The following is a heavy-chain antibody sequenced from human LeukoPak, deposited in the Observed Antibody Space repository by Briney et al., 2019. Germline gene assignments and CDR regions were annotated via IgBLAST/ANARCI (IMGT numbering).Heavy chain of an antibody. D-gene: IGHD1-26*01. CDR3: TTPDNIVGGDAFDI. V-gene: IGHV3-73*01. CDR1: GFTFSGSA. Sequence: SGGSLRLSCAASGFTFSGSAMHWVRQASGKGLEWVGRIRSKANSYATAYAASVTGRFTISRDDSKNTAYLQMNSLKTEDTAVYYCTTPDNIVGGDAFDIWGQGTMVTVSS. CDR2: IRSKANSYAT. J-gene: IGHJ3*02.